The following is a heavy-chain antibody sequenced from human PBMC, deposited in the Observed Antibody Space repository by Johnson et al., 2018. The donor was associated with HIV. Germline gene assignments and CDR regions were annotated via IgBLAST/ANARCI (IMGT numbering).Heavy chain of an antibody. Sequence: VQLVESGGGLVQPGGSLRLSCAASGFTFSSYWMSWVRQAPGKGLEWVANIKQDGSEKYYVDSVKGRFTISRDNAKNSLYLQMNSLRAEDTAVYYCARDERGSWGWYHAFDIWGQGTMVIVSS. CDR3: ARDERGSWGWYHAFDI. CDR1: GFTFSSYW. CDR2: IKQDGSEK. J-gene: IGHJ3*02. V-gene: IGHV3-7*01. D-gene: IGHD1-26*01.